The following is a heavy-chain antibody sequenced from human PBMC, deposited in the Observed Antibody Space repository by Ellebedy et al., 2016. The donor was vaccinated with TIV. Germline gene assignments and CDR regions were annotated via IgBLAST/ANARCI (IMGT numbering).Heavy chain of an antibody. J-gene: IGHJ3*02. V-gene: IGHV1-18*01. CDR1: DDTFSNYG. D-gene: IGHD2-2*01. CDR2: ISAYNGNT. Sequence: ASVKVSCXASDDTFSNYGVGWVRQAPGQGLEWMGWISAYNGNTNYAQKVQGRVTMTTDTSTSTAYMELRSLRSDDTAVYYCARLPCGSTSCGGKAFDIWGRGTMVTVSA. CDR3: ARLPCGSTSCGGKAFDI.